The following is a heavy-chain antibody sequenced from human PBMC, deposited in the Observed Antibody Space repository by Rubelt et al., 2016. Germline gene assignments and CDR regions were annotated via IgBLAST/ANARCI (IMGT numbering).Heavy chain of an antibody. CDR2: IIPILGIA. V-gene: IGHV1-69*04. CDR1: GGTFSSYA. D-gene: IGHD2-2*01. CDR3: AGDELDCSSTSCYQWFDP. J-gene: IGHJ5*02. Sequence: VKVSCKASGGTFSSYAISWVRQAPGQGLEWMGRIIPILGIANYAQKFQGRVTITADKSTSTAYMELSSLRSEDTAVYYCAGDELDCSSTSCYQWFDPWGQGTLVTVSS.